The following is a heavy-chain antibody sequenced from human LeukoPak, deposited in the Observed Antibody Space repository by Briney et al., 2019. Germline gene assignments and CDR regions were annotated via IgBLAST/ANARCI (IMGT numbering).Heavy chain of an antibody. J-gene: IGHJ4*02. V-gene: IGHV1-2*02. Sequence: GASVKVSCKASGYSFTAYYIHWVRQAPGQGLEWMGWINPNSGGTNFAQKFQGRVAMTRDTSISTAYMELSRLRSDDTAVYYCAREDSGWYVDYWGQGTLVTVSS. CDR1: GYSFTAYY. CDR2: INPNSGGT. CDR3: AREDSGWYVDY. D-gene: IGHD6-19*01.